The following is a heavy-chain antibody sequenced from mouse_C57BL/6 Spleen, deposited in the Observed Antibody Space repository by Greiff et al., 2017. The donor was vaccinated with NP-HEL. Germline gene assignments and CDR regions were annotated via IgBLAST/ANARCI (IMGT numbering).Heavy chain of an antibody. CDR2: IYPGSGST. D-gene: IGHD2-12*01. CDR3: AREGDSGSSYEYFDV. J-gene: IGHJ1*03. Sequence: QVQLQQPGAELVKPGASVKMSCKASGYTFTSYWITWVKQRPGQGLEWIGDIYPGSGSTNYNEKFKSKATLTVDTSSSTAYMQLSSLTSEDSAVYYGAREGDSGSSYEYFDVWGTGTTVTVSS. CDR1: GYTFTSYW. V-gene: IGHV1-55*01.